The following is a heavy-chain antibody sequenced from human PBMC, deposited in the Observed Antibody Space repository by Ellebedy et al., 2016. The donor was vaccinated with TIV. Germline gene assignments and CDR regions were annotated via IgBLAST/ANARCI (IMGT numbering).Heavy chain of an antibody. D-gene: IGHD3-9*01. CDR3: TRESFRYFDWDL. J-gene: IGHJ4*02. CDR2: INTDGSST. V-gene: IGHV3-74*01. CDR1: GFTLSGYW. Sequence: PGGSLRLSCAASGFTLSGYWMHWVRQVPGKGLMWVSRINTDGSSTSYADSVEGRFTITRANAKKTLELERSRLRPEDTAVYYITRESFRYFDWDLWGQGTLVTVSS.